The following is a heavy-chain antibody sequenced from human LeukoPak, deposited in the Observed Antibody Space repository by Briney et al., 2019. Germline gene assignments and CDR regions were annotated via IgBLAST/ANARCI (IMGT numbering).Heavy chain of an antibody. Sequence: GGSLILSCAASGFTVSTDHMSWVRQAPGKGLEWVAVSYSGGSRSYAESVKGRLAIPRDNSKNTLDLEMYSLRTEDTAVYYCAKEFTSYSSGWYFQHWGQGTLVADPS. CDR2: SYSGGSR. J-gene: IGHJ1*01. CDR1: GFTVSTDH. V-gene: IGHV3-53*05. CDR3: AKEFTSYSSGWYFQH. D-gene: IGHD6-25*01.